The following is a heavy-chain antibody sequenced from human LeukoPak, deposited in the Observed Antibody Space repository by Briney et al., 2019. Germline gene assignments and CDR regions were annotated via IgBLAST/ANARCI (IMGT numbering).Heavy chain of an antibody. CDR1: GFTFSDYY. CDR3: AKEYYDFWSGFGGFDY. V-gene: IGHV3-11*04. Sequence: GGSLRLSCAASGFTFSDYYMSWIRQAPGKGLEWVSYISSSGSTIYYADSVKGRFTISRDNAKNSLYLQMNSLRAEDTAVYYCAKEYYDFWSGFGGFDYWGQGTLVTVSS. J-gene: IGHJ4*02. CDR2: ISSSGSTI. D-gene: IGHD3-3*01.